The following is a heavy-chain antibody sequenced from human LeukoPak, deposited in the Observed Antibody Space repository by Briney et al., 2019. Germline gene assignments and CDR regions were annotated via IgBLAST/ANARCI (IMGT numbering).Heavy chain of an antibody. Sequence: GGSLRLPCAASGFAFSVYEMYWVRQAPGKGLEWVSYISSSGGTRYYADSVKGRFTISRDNAKNSLYLQMNSLRAEDTAVYYCATLTVASSFDYWGQGTLVTVSS. V-gene: IGHV3-48*03. CDR3: ATLTVASSFDY. CDR2: ISSSGGTR. CDR1: GFAFSVYE. J-gene: IGHJ4*02. D-gene: IGHD4-17*01.